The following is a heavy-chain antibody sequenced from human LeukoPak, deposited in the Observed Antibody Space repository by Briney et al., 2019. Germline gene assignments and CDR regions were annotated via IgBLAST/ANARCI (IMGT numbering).Heavy chain of an antibody. D-gene: IGHD4-23*01. J-gene: IGHJ4*02. CDR2: IRQDGREK. CDR1: PGITFSDYW. CDR3: VGGIGRQPDY. Sequence: HPGGSLRLSCAASPGITFSDYWMNWVRQAPGQGLEWVAIIRQDGREKLYLDSVKGRFTISRDNAKSSVYLQINSLRAEDTAVYYCVGGIGRQPDYWGQGTLVTVSS. V-gene: IGHV3-7*03.